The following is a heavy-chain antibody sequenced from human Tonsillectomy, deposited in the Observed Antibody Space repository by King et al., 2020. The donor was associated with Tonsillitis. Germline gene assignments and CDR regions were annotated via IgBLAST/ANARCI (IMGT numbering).Heavy chain of an antibody. CDR3: AKEGAGPFDS. V-gene: IGHV3-30*18. D-gene: IGHD1-14*01. Sequence: QLVQSGRGVVQPGGSLRLSCEASGFIFKSFGMHWVRQAPGKGLEWVASLSYDGTNKYYAESVKGRFTISRDNSEHTLFLQMNSLRGEDTAIYYCAKEGAGPFDSWGQGTLVTVSA. CDR2: LSYDGTNK. J-gene: IGHJ4*02. CDR1: GFIFKSFG.